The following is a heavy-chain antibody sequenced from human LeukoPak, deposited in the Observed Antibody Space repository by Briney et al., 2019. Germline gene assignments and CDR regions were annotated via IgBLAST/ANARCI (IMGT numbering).Heavy chain of an antibody. CDR1: GFTFSNYD. D-gene: IGHD3-22*01. CDR2: ISYDGTNK. J-gene: IGHJ4*02. V-gene: IGHV3-30*18. Sequence: PGRSLRLSCAASGFTFSNYDMHWVRQAPGKGLEWVAFISYDGTNKYYADSVKGRFTFSRDNSKYTLYLQMNSLRAEDTAVYYCAKDRQSRGSLGFDYWGQGALVIVSS. CDR3: AKDRQSRGSLGFDY.